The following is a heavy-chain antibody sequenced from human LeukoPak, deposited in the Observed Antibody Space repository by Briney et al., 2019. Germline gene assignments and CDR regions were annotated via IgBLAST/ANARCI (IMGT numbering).Heavy chain of an antibody. D-gene: IGHD6-19*01. J-gene: IGHJ6*02. CDR2: IYTSGST. CDR3: ACSIAVAGYTQDYYYYYGMDV. V-gene: IGHV4-59*10. CDR1: GGSFSGYY. Sequence: PSETLSLTCAVYGGSFSGYYWSWIRQPPGKGLEWIGRIYTSGSTNCNPSLKSRVTMSVDTSKNQFSLKLSSVTAADTAVYYCACSIAVAGYTQDYYYYYGMDVWGQGTTVTVSS.